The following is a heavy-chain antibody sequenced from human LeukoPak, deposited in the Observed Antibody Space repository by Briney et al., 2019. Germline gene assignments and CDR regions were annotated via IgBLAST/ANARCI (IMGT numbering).Heavy chain of an antibody. CDR3: ARDRNTMVRGVRVLDY. J-gene: IGHJ4*02. CDR1: GCTFTSYG. Sequence: ASVKVSCKASGCTFTSYGTSWVRQAPGQGLEWMGWISAYNGNTNYAQKLQGRVTMTTDTSTSTAYMELRSLRSDDTAVYYCARDRNTMVRGVRVLDYWGQGTLVTVSS. V-gene: IGHV1-18*04. CDR2: ISAYNGNT. D-gene: IGHD3-10*01.